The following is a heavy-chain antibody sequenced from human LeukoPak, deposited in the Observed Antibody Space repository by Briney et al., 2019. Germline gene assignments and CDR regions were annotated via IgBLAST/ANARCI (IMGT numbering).Heavy chain of an antibody. CDR3: ARLAVADPFDY. Sequence: SETLSPACPVSGASISSSSYYWGWIRQPPGKGLEWIGSIYYSGSTYYNPSLTSRVTISVDTSKNQFSLKLSSVTAADTAVYYCARLAVADPFDYWGQGTLVTVSS. CDR2: IYYSGST. D-gene: IGHD6-19*01. V-gene: IGHV4-39*07. CDR1: GASISSSSYY. J-gene: IGHJ4*02.